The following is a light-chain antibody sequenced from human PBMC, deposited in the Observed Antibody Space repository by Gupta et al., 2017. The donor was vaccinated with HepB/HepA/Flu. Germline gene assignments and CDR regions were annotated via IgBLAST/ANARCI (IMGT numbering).Light chain of an antibody. V-gene: IGLV10-54*04. CDR3: SAWDSSLSAQG. Sequence: QAGLTQPPSVSKGLRQTATLTCTGNSNNVGNQGAAWLQQHQGNPPKLLSYKNNNRPSGISERFSASRSGNTASLTITGLQPEDEADYYCSAWDSSLSAQGFGGGTKLTVL. J-gene: IGLJ2*01. CDR1: SNNVGNQG. CDR2: KNN.